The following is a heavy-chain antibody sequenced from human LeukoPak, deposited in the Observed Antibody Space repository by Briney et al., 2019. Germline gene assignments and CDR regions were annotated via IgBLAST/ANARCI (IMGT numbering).Heavy chain of an antibody. J-gene: IGHJ4*02. Sequence: GGSLRLSCAASGFTVSSNYMSWVRQAPGKGLEWVSVIYSGGSTYYADSVKGRFTISRDNSKNTLYLQMNSLRAEDTAVYYCARVRSIVATRHGDHFDYWGQGTLVTVSS. CDR2: IYSGGST. CDR1: GFTVSSNY. V-gene: IGHV3-53*01. CDR3: ARVRSIVATRHGDHFDY. D-gene: IGHD5-12*01.